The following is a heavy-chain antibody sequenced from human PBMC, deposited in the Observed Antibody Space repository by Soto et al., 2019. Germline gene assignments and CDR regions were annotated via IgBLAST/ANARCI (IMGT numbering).Heavy chain of an antibody. CDR3: ARGQDCISTSCYAWWFDP. V-gene: IGHV1-46*01. CDR2: INPSGGST. J-gene: IGHJ5*02. CDR1: GYTFTSYY. Sequence: ASVKVSCKASGYTFTSYYMHWVRQAPGQGLEWMGIINPSGGSTSYAQKYQGRVTMTRDTSTSTVYMELSSLRSEDTALFYCARGQDCISTSCYAWWFDPWGQGTLVTVSS. D-gene: IGHD2-2*01.